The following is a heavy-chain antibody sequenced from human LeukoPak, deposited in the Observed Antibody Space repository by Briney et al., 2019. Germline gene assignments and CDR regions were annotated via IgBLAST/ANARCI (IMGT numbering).Heavy chain of an antibody. V-gene: IGHV3-33*01. CDR2: IWNDGSKE. CDR3: ARDDCSSPSCYGY. J-gene: IGHJ4*02. Sequence: GGSLRLSCAASGFNLRFYGMHWGRQAPGKGLECVAVIWNDGSKESYADSVKGRFTISRDNSMNTLYLQMNSLRVEDTAVYCCARDDCSSPSCYGYWGQGTLVAVSS. CDR1: GFNLRFYG. D-gene: IGHD2-2*01.